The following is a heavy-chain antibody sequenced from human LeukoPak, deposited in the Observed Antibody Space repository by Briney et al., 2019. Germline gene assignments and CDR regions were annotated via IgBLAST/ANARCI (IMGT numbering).Heavy chain of an antibody. J-gene: IGHJ3*02. CDR2: IWYDGSNK. D-gene: IGHD2-15*01. V-gene: IGHV3-33*01. CDR3: ARGVVVAANDAFDT. CDR1: GFTFSSYG. Sequence: GGSLRLSCAASGFTFSSYGMHWVRQAPGKGLEWVAVIWYDGSNKYYADSVKGRFTISRDNSKNTLYLQMNSLRAEDTAVYYCARGVVVAANDAFDTWGQGTMVTVSS.